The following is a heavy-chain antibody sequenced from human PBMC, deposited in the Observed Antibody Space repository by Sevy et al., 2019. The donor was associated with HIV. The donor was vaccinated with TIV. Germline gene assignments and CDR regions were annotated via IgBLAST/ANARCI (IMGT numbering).Heavy chain of an antibody. D-gene: IGHD3-22*01. CDR3: ARLSVYYYDDGCYYTTGSAFDI. Sequence: GGSLRLSCAASGFTVSDNYMSWVRQAPGKGLEWVSVIYSGDSTYYADSAKGRFATSKEKSKNTLYVQTKNLRAGDTDVYSCARLSVYYYDDGCYYTTGSAFDIWGQGTTVTVSS. CDR2: IYSGDST. J-gene: IGHJ3*02. CDR1: GFTVSDNY. V-gene: IGHV3-53*01.